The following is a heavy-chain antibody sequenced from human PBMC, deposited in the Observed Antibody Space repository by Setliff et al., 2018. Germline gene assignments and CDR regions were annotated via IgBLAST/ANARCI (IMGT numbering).Heavy chain of an antibody. D-gene: IGHD3-10*01. J-gene: IGHJ6*03. V-gene: IGHV4-34*01. Sequence: SETLSLTCAVYGGSFSGYYWNWIRQAPGKGLEWIGEINHRGTTSYNPSLKSRVTMSVDTSRNQLSLKLTSVTAADTAVYYCARHVGSRSRGYNYYYYYMDVWGKGTTVTVSS. CDR2: INHRGTT. CDR3: ARHVGSRSRGYNYYYYYMDV. CDR1: GGSFSGYY.